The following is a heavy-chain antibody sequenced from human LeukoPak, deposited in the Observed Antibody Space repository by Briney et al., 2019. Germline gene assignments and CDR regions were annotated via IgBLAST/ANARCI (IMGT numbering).Heavy chain of an antibody. V-gene: IGHV3-48*04. CDR1: GSTFSSYS. Sequence: GGSLRLSXAASGSTFSSYSMNWVRQAPGKGLEWVSYISSSGSTIYYADSVKGRFTISRDNAKNSLYLQMNSLRAEDTAVYYCARDSPGGCVDYWGQGTLVTVSS. CDR3: ARDSPGGCVDY. D-gene: IGHD3-16*01. CDR2: ISSSGSTI. J-gene: IGHJ4*02.